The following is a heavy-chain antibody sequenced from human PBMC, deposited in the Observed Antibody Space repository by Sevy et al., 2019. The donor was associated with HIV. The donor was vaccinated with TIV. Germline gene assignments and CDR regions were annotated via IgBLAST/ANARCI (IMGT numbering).Heavy chain of an antibody. CDR1: GFTVNDKY. J-gene: IGHJ4*02. V-gene: IGHV3-66*02. D-gene: IGHD6-19*01. CDR2: IFSSGST. CDR3: VSLFLSYRSGWSYFDY. Sequence: GGSLRLSCAISGFTVNDKYIIWVRQAPGKGLEWVSVIFSSGSTYYADSAKGRFTISRENSKNTVDLQMNGVRAKDTAVYYCVSLFLSYRSGWSYFDYWGQGTLVTVSS.